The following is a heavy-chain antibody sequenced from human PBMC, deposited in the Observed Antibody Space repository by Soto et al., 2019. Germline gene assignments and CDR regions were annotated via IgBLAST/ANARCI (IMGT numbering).Heavy chain of an antibody. CDR1: GYRFIAYY. J-gene: IGHJ4*02. V-gene: IGHV1-2*02. CDR2: INPNTGDT. CDR3: ARDRPFDY. Sequence: VASVKVSCKGSGYRFIAYYMYWVRQAPGQGLEWMGWINPNTGDTNYAQKFQGRVTVTRDTSISTAYMELSSLTSDDTAVYYCARDRPFDYWGQGTLVTVS.